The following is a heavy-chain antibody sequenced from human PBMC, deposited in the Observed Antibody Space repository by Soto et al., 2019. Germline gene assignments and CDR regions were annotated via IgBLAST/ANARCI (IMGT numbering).Heavy chain of an antibody. D-gene: IGHD2-8*01. CDR1: GFTFSSYA. CDR3: ATYPHCTNGVCYYYYYMDV. J-gene: IGHJ6*03. CDR2: ISGSGGST. V-gene: IGHV3-23*01. Sequence: EVQLLESGGGLVQPGGSLRLSCAASGFTFSSYAMSWVRQAPGKGLEWVSAISGSGGSTYYADSVKGRFTTSRDNSKNTLYLQMNSLRAEDTAVYYCATYPHCTNGVCYYYYYMDVWGKGTTVTVSS.